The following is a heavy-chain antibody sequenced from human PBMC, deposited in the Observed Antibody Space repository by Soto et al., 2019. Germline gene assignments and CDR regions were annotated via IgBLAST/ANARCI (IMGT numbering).Heavy chain of an antibody. CDR1: GYTFTSYY. CDR2: INPSGGST. CDR3: ARGPELRYFDWFPTGFDY. J-gene: IGHJ4*02. Sequence: DSVQVSCKASGYTFTSYYMHWVRQAPGQGLEWMGIINPSGGSTSYAQKFQGRVTMTRDTSTSTVYMELSSLRSEDTAVYYCARGPELRYFDWFPTGFDYWGQGTLVTVSS. V-gene: IGHV1-46*01. D-gene: IGHD3-9*01.